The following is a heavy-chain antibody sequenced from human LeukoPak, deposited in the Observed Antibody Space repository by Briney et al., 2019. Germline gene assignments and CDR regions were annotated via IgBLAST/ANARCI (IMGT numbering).Heavy chain of an antibody. Sequence: GESLKNSCKGSGYSLGYGFDRYWIAWVRQMPGKGLEWMGIIYPGDSETRYSPSFQGQVTISADKSTNTAYLQWSSLRASDTAMYYCVRGVSMMEYFDYWGQGTLVTVSS. D-gene: IGHD3-10*01. CDR2: IYPGDSET. CDR1: GYSLGYGFDRYW. V-gene: IGHV5-51*01. CDR3: VRGVSMMEYFDY. J-gene: IGHJ4*02.